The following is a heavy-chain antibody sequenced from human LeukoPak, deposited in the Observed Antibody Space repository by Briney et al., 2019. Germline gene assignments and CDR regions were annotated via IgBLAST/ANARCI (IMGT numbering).Heavy chain of an antibody. CDR1: GYTFTSYA. J-gene: IGHJ4*02. D-gene: IGHD6-19*01. V-gene: IGHV1-3*01. Sequence: AASVTVSCTASGYTFTSYAMHWVRQAPGQRLEWMGWINAGNGNTKYSQKLQGRVTMTTDTSTSTAYMELRSLRSDDTAVYYCARDDRGSGWYVTGDYWGQGTLVTVSS. CDR2: INAGNGNT. CDR3: ARDDRGSGWYVTGDY.